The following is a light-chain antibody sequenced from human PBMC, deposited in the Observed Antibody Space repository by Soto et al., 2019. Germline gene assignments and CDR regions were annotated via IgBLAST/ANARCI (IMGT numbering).Light chain of an antibody. CDR1: SSDVGGYNY. CDR2: EVS. Sequence: LTQPPSASGSPGQSVTISCTGTSSDVGGYNYVSWYQQHPGKAPKLMIFEVSKRPSGVPYRFSGSKSGDTASLTVSGLQAEDEADYYCSSYAGSNNYVFGAGTNVTVL. J-gene: IGLJ1*01. V-gene: IGLV2-8*01. CDR3: SSYAGSNNYV.